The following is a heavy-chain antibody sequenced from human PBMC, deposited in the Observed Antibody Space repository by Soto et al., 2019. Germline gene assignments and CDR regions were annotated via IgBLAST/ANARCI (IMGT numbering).Heavy chain of an antibody. CDR2: IYPGDSDT. CDR3: ARLDISIVVVPAAPPDY. V-gene: IGHV5-51*01. CDR1: GYSFTSYW. Sequence: WESLKISCKGSGYSFTSYWIGRVRQMPGKGLECMGIIYPGDSDTRYSPSFQGQVTISADKSISTVYLQWSSLRASDTAMYYCARLDISIVVVPAAPPDYWGQGTLVTVSS. D-gene: IGHD2-2*01. J-gene: IGHJ4*02.